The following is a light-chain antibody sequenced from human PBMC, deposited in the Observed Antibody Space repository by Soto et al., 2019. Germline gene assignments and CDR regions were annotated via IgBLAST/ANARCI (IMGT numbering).Light chain of an antibody. CDR2: GAS. Sequence: EIVLTQSPGTLSLSPGERATLSCRASQSVSSSYLAWYQQKPGQAPRLLLYGASSRATGIPDRFRGGGSGTEFTLTISSLQSEDSAVYYCQQYHKWPPITFGQGTRLEIK. CDR1: QSVSSSY. J-gene: IGKJ5*01. CDR3: QQYHKWPPIT. V-gene: IGKV3-20*01.